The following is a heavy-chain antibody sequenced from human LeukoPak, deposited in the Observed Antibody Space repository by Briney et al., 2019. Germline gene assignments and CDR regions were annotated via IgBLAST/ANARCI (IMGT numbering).Heavy chain of an antibody. Sequence: SETLSLTCNVSGGSISSYYWSWIRQSPGKGLEWIGYIYHSGYTNYNPALESRVTMSVDTSKNHFSLKLTSLIAADTAVYYCARHFGGMATGASDYWGQGTLVTVSS. V-gene: IGHV4-59*08. J-gene: IGHJ4*02. CDR3: ARHFGGMATGASDY. CDR2: IYHSGYT. D-gene: IGHD5-24*01. CDR1: GGSISSYY.